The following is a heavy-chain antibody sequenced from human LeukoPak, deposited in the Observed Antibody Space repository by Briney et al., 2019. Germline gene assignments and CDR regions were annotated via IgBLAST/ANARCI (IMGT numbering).Heavy chain of an antibody. CDR1: GFTFSSYG. D-gene: IGHD3-9*01. Sequence: PGGSLRLSCAASGFTFSSYGMHWVRQAPGKGLEWVAVISYDGSNKYYADSVKGRLTISRDNSKNTLYLQMNSLRAEDTAVYYCAKDLSDILTSAFDIWGQGTMVTVSS. CDR2: ISYDGSNK. CDR3: AKDLSDILTSAFDI. J-gene: IGHJ3*02. V-gene: IGHV3-30*18.